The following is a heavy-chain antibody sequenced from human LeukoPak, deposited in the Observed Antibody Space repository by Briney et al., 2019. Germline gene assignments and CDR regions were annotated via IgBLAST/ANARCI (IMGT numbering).Heavy chain of an antibody. CDR3: ARGRGYCSSTSCFLSGDY. Sequence: SVKVSCKASGGTFSSYTISWVRQAPGQGLEWMGRIIPILGIANYAQKFQGRVTITADESTSTAYMELSSLRSEDTAVYYCARGRGYCSSTSCFLSGDYWGQGTLVTVFS. CDR2: IIPILGIA. D-gene: IGHD2-2*01. CDR1: GGTFSSYT. J-gene: IGHJ4*02. V-gene: IGHV1-69*02.